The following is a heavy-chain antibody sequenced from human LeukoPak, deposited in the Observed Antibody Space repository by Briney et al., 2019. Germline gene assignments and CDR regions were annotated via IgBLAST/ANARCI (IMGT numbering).Heavy chain of an antibody. CDR1: GFTFSNAW. CDR3: TTQYYYDSSGYYDVYYYYGMDV. CDR2: IKSKTDGGTT. D-gene: IGHD3-22*01. V-gene: IGHV3-15*01. J-gene: IGHJ6*02. Sequence: PGGSLRLSCAASGFTFSNAWMSWVRQAPGKGLEWVGRIKSKTDGGTTDYAAPVKGRFTISRDDSKNTLYLQMNSLKTEDTAVYYCTTQYYYDSSGYYDVYYYYGMDVWGQGTTVTVSS.